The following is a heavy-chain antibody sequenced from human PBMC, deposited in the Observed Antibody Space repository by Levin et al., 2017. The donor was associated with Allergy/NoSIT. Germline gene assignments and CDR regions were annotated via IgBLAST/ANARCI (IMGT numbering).Heavy chain of an antibody. CDR2: IWYDGSNK. J-gene: IGHJ6*02. Sequence: GGSLRLSCAASGFTFSSYGMHWVRQAPGKGLEWVAVIWYDGSNKYYADSVKGRFTISRDNSKNTLYLQMNSLRAEDTAVYYCARDQGIAVAGSYGMDVWGQGTTVTVSS. D-gene: IGHD6-19*01. CDR1: GFTFSSYG. V-gene: IGHV3-33*01. CDR3: ARDQGIAVAGSYGMDV.